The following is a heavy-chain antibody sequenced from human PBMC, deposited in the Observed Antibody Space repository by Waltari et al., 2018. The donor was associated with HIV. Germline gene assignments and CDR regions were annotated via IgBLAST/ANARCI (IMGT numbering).Heavy chain of an antibody. CDR1: GFSLNSFG. D-gene: IGHD5-12*01. J-gene: IGHJ4*02. CDR3: ARSRDGYNHGLEY. V-gene: IGHV3-33*01. Sequence: QVQLVESGGGVVQPGRSLRLSCEASGFSLNSFGMHWVRQAPGKGLEWVAVTWHDGINQYNVDSVRGRFTISRDNSKNTLSLQMNSLRVEDTAIYYCARSRDGYNHGLEYWGQGTLVIVSS. CDR2: TWHDGINQ.